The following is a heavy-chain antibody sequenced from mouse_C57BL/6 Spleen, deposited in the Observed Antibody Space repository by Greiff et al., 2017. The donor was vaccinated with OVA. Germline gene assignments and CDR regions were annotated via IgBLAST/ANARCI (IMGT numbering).Heavy chain of an antibody. CDR2: INPYNGDT. V-gene: IGHV1-20*01. D-gene: IGHD2-1*01. CDR1: GYSFTGYF. J-gene: IGHJ2*01. Sequence: VQLQQSGPELVKPGDSVKISCKASGYSFTGYFMNWVMQSHGKSLEWIGRINPYNGDTFYNKKFKGKATWTVDKSASTAHMELRSLTSEDSAVYYCAREEGNLSCFDYWGQGTTLTVSS. CDR3: AREEGNLSCFDY.